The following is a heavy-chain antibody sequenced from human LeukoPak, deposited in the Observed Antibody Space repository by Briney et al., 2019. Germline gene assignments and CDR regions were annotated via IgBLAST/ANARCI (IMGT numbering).Heavy chain of an antibody. CDR2: IYYSGST. Sequence: SETLSLTCTVSGGSISSGGYYWSWIRQHQGKGLEWIGYIYYSGSTYYNPSLKSRVTISVDTSKNQFSLKLSSVTAADTAVYYCARVKQQLVFYYYYYMDVWGKGTTVTVSS. CDR1: GGSISSGGYY. CDR3: ARVKQQLVFYYYYYMDV. V-gene: IGHV4-31*03. J-gene: IGHJ6*03. D-gene: IGHD6-13*01.